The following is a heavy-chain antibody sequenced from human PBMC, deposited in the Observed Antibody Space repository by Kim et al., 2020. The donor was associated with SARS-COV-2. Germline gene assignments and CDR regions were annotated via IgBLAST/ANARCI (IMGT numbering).Heavy chain of an antibody. D-gene: IGHD6-19*01. J-gene: IGHJ4*02. V-gene: IGHV3-73*01. Sequence: GGSLRLSCAASGFTFSGSAMHWVRQASGKGLEWVGRIRSKANSYATAYAASVKGRFTISRDDSKNTAYLQMNSLKTEDTAVYYCTRGHEFGSGSYLLDYWGQGTLVTVSS. CDR1: GFTFSGSA. CDR3: TRGHEFGSGSYLLDY. CDR2: IRSKANSYAT.